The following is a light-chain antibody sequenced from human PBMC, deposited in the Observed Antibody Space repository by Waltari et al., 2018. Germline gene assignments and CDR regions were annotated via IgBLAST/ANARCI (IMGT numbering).Light chain of an antibody. CDR2: DAS. V-gene: IGKV1-5*01. J-gene: IGKJ1*01. CDR1: QSIATW. Sequence: DIQMTQSPSTLPASIGDRVTITCRASQSIATWLAWYQQKPGKAPKLLIFDASSLESGVPSRFSGSGSETEFTLTISSLQPDDFATYYCQQYRVYSTFGQGTKVEI. CDR3: QQYRVYST.